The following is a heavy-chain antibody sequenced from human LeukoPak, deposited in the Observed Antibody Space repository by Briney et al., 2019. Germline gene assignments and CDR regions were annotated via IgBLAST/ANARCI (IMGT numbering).Heavy chain of an antibody. CDR3: ARGSPDVVPAANPRFDP. CDR1: GASINSGDFF. J-gene: IGHJ5*02. CDR2: IYYSGST. V-gene: IGHV4-30-4*02. D-gene: IGHD2-2*01. Sequence: PSETLSLTCTVSGASINSGDFFWSWIRQAPGQGLEWIGNIYYSGSTSSNPSLRSRTTLSVDTSKNQFSLKLSSVTAADTAVYYCARGSPDVVPAANPRFDPWGQGTLVTVSS.